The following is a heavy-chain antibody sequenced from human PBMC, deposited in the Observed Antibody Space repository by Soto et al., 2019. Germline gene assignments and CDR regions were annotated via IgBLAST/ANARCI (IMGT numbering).Heavy chain of an antibody. D-gene: IGHD3-10*01. J-gene: IGHJ6*02. V-gene: IGHV3-30*04. CDR2: VSYQGTKT. Sequence: QVQLVESGGGVVQPGRSLRLSCAASGFTFSSYAMHWVRQTPDKGLQWVAVVSYQGTKTFYADSVKGRFTISRDNSKSTLFLRMNSLGPEDTAVYYCARASDQYGSGNYPQLGTEVWGQGTTVTVSS. CDR3: ARASDQYGSGNYPQLGTEV. CDR1: GFTFSSYA.